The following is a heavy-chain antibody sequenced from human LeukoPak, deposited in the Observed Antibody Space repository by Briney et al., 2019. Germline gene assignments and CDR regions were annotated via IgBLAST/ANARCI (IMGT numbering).Heavy chain of an antibody. CDR2: ISYDGSNK. CDR3: ARENVRAGYNSDFDY. CDR1: GFTFSSYA. D-gene: IGHD5-24*01. Sequence: GRSLRLSCAASGFTFSSYAMHWVRQAPGKGLEGVAVISYDGSNKYYADSVKGRFTISRDNSKNTLYLQMNSLRAEDTAVYYCARENVRAGYNSDFDYWGQGTLVTVSS. J-gene: IGHJ4*02. V-gene: IGHV3-30-3*01.